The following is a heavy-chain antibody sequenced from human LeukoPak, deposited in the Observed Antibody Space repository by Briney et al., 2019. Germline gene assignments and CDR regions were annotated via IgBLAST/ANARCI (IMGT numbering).Heavy chain of an antibody. Sequence: SETLSLTCSVSGGSIGTSYWSWIRQPPGKGLEWIGEINHSGSTNYNPSLKSRVTISVDTSKNQFSLKLSSVTAADTAVYYCARHGMAARPVDYWGQGTLVTVSS. J-gene: IGHJ4*02. CDR2: INHSGST. CDR1: GGSIGTSY. D-gene: IGHD6-6*01. CDR3: ARHGMAARPVDY. V-gene: IGHV4-34*01.